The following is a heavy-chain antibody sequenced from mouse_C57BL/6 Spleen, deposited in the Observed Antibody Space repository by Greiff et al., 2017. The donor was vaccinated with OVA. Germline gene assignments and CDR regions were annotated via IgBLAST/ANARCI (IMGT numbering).Heavy chain of an antibody. V-gene: IGHV1-64*01. CDR2: IHPNSGST. D-gene: IGHD1-1*01. CDR1: GYTFTSYW. Sequence: QVQLQQPGAELVKPGASVKLSCKASGYTFTSYWMHWVKQRPGQGLGWIGMIHPNSGSTNYNEKFKSKATLTVDKSSGTAYMQRSSLTSEDSAVYDCARIYYSMDYWGQGTSVTVSS. CDR3: ARIYYSMDY. J-gene: IGHJ4*01.